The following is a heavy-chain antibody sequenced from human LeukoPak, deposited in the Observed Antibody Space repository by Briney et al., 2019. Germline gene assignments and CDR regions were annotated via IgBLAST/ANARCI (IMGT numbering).Heavy chain of an antibody. CDR2: IQHSGST. J-gene: IGHJ4*02. Sequence: SETLSLTCTVSGGSISSYYWSWIRQPPGKGLEWIGYIQHSGSTNYNPSLKSRVTISVDTSKNQFSLKLSSVTAADTAVYYCARLLSGSTTWHIDYWGQGTLVTVST. CDR1: GGSISSYY. V-gene: IGHV4-59*08. D-gene: IGHD6-13*01. CDR3: ARLLSGSTTWHIDY.